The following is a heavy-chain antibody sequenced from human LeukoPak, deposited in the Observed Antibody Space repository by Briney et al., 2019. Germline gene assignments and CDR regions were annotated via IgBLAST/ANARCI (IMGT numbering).Heavy chain of an antibody. CDR1: GGSISTSDHY. D-gene: IGHD4-17*01. J-gene: IGHJ4*02. Sequence: SETLSLTCTVSGGSISTSDHYWGWIRQTPEKGLEWIGSTYYGGSTYYTPSLRSRVTISLDTSKNQFSLNLNSVTAADTAVYYCARGGNYGDYDGYFDYWGQGTLVTVSS. V-gene: IGHV4-39*01. CDR3: ARGGNYGDYDGYFDY. CDR2: TYYGGST.